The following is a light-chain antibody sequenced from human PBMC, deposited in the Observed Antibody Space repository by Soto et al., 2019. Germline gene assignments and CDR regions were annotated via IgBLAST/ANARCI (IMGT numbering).Light chain of an antibody. V-gene: IGLV1-40*01. CDR1: SSNNGAGYD. CDR3: QSYDSSLSGAV. Sequence: QSVLTQPPSVSGDPGQRVAISCTGSSSNNGAGYDVHWYQQLPGTAPKLLIYGNSNRPSGVPDRFSGSKSGTSASLAITGLRAEDEADYYCQSYDSSLSGAVFGGGTQLTVL. CDR2: GNS. J-gene: IGLJ7*01.